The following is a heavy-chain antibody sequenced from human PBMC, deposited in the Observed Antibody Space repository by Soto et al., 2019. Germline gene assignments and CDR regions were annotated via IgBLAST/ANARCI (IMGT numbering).Heavy chain of an antibody. CDR2: INAGNGNT. J-gene: IGHJ6*02. CDR1: GYIFTSHD. D-gene: IGHD3-10*01. Sequence: GASVKVSCKASGYIFTSHDMHRLRQAPGPRLEWMGWINAGNGNTKYSQKFQGRVTITRDTSASTAYMELSSLRSEDTAVYYCARDLGRYYVSGSYYNSYYYYYGMDVWGQGTMVTVSS. CDR3: ARDLGRYYVSGSYYNSYYYYYGMDV. V-gene: IGHV1-3*01.